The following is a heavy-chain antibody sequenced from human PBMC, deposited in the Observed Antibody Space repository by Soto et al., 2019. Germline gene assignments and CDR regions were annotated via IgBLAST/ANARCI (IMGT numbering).Heavy chain of an antibody. V-gene: IGHV1-69*13. J-gene: IGHJ4*02. CDR2: IIPIFGTA. D-gene: IGHD3-22*01. Sequence: ASVKVSCKASGGTFSSYAISRVRQAPGQGLEWMGGIIPIFGTANYAQKFQSRVTITADEPTSTAYMELSTLRSEDMAVYYCAPPRRYYDSSGYYHFDYWGQGTLDTVSS. CDR1: GGTFSSYA. CDR3: APPRRYYDSSGYYHFDY.